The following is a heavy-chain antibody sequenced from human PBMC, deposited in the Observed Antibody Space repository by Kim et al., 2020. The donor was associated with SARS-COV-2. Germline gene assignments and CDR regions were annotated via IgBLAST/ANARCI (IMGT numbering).Heavy chain of an antibody. V-gene: IGHV1-3*01. CDR3: ARGGPLGAFDI. J-gene: IGHJ3*02. CDR2: T. Sequence: TKYSQKFQGRVTMTRDTSAGTAYMELSSLRSEETAVYYCARGGPLGAFDIWGQGTMVTVSS. D-gene: IGHD7-27*01.